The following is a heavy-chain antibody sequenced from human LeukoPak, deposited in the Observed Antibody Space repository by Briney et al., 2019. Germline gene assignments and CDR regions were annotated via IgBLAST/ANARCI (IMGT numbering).Heavy chain of an antibody. CDR1: GGSISSGDYY. CDR2: IYYSGST. J-gene: IGHJ4*02. CDR3: ARGDYGDFGIYIDY. D-gene: IGHD4-17*01. Sequence: SETLSLTCTVSGGSISSGDYYWSWIRQPPGKGLEWIGCIYYSGSTYYNPSLKSRVTISVDTSKNQFSLKLSSVTAADTAVYYCARGDYGDFGIYIDYWGQGTLVTVSS. V-gene: IGHV4-30-4*01.